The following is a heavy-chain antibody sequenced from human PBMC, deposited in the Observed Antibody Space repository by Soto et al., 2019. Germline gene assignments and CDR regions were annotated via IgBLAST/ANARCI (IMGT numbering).Heavy chain of an antibody. D-gene: IGHD2-15*01. Sequence: QVQLQESGPGLVKPSETLSLTCTDSGGSVTSGPYYWSWIRQAPGKGLEWIGCIYYNGRTSYNPSLKSRVTISVDTSKNQFSLKLNSVTPADTAIYFFARDVSGPSDYWGQGTRVTVSS. CDR3: ARDVSGPSDY. J-gene: IGHJ4*02. CDR2: IYYNGRT. V-gene: IGHV4-61*01. CDR1: GGSVTSGPYY.